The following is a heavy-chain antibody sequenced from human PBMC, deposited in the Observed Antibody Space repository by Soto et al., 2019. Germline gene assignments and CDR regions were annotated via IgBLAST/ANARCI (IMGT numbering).Heavy chain of an antibody. CDR1: GFTFSSYA. D-gene: IGHD2-21*02. J-gene: IGHJ4*02. V-gene: IGHV3-23*01. CDR2: YSGSGDTT. Sequence: LRLSCAASGFTFSSYAMSWVRQAPGKGPEWVSAYSGSGDTTYYAESVKGRFTISKDNSKNTLYLQMNSLRVEDTAIYYCAKPDLAYCGGDCHYDYWGQGTLVTVSS. CDR3: AKPDLAYCGGDCHYDY.